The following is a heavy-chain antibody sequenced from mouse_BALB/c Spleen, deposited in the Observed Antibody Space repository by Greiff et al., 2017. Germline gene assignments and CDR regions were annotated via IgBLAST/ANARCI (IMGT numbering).Heavy chain of an antibody. CDR1: GFTFSDYY. Sequence: EVKVVESGGGLVKPGGSLKLSCAASGFTFSDYYMYWVRQTPEKRLEWVATISDGGSYTYYPDSVKGRFTISRDNAKNNLYLQMSSLKSEDTAMYYCATPYPSWFAYWGQGTLVTVSA. CDR3: ATPYPSWFAY. D-gene: IGHD2-10*01. J-gene: IGHJ3*01. CDR2: ISDGGSYT. V-gene: IGHV5-4*02.